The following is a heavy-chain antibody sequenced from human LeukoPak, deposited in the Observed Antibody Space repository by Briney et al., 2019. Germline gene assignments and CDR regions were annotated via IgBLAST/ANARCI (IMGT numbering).Heavy chain of an antibody. CDR2: ISSSSSYT. V-gene: IGHV3-11*06. D-gene: IGHD5-18*01. CDR1: GFTFSDYY. J-gene: IGHJ4*02. CDR3: ARGKAAAGYSYGPDY. Sequence: GGSLRLSCAASGFTFSDYYMSWIRQAPGKGLEWVSYISSSSSYTNYADSVKGRFTISRDNAKNSLYLQMTSLRAEDTAVYYCARGKAAAGYSYGPDYRGQGTLVTVSS.